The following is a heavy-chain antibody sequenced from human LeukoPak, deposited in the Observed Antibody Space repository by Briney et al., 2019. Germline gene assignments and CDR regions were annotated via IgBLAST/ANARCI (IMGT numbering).Heavy chain of an antibody. D-gene: IGHD6-19*01. CDR3: ASWPVGWYGEDS. CDR2: INSGGNT. J-gene: IGHJ4*02. Sequence: GGSLRLSCAASGFTVNNNYMNWVRQAPGMGLEWVSLINSGGNTYSADSVKGRFTISRDISNNTLYLQMNSLRVEDTAVYYCASWPVGWYGEDSWGQGTLVTVSS. CDR1: GFTVNNNY. V-gene: IGHV3-66*01.